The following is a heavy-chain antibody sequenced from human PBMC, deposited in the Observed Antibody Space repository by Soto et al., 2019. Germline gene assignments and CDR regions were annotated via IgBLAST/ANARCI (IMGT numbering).Heavy chain of an antibody. D-gene: IGHD3-22*01. CDR3: TTDSYITSIIVRFDY. J-gene: IGHJ4*01. CDR2: VKSKNDGGTT. V-gene: IGHV3-15*07. CDR1: GFTFSNAW. Sequence: GGSLRLYCAASGFTFSNAWINWVRQAPGKGLEWVGRVKSKNDGGTTDFAAPVKGRFAISRDDSKNMMYLEMNSLQTEDTAIYYCTTDSYITSIIVRFDYWGHGTLVTVSS.